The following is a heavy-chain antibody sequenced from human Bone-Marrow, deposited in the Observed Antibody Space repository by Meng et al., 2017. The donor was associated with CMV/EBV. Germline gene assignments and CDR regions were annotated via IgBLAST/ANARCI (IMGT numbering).Heavy chain of an antibody. J-gene: IGHJ4*02. CDR1: GFTFSSYS. D-gene: IGHD5-18*01. CDR2: ISSSSSYI. V-gene: IGHV3-21*01. Sequence: GGSLRLSCAASGFTFSSYSMNWVRQAPGKGLEWVSSISSSSSYIYYADSVKGRFTISRDNAKNSLYLQMNSLRAEDTAVYYCARGLLDWLPNDYWGQGTLVTVYS. CDR3: ARGLLDWLPNDY.